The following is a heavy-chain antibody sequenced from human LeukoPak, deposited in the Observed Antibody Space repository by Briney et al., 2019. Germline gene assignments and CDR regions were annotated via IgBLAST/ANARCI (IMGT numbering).Heavy chain of an antibody. V-gene: IGHV4-30-2*01. CDR3: AREGRNNIVVVPAATGWFDP. J-gene: IGHJ5*02. CDR2: IYHSGST. CDR1: GGSISSGGYY. Sequence: TSETLSLTCTVSGGSISSGGYYWSWIRQPPGKGLEWIGYIYHSGSTYYNPSLKSRVTISVDRSKNQFSLKLSSVTAADTAVYYCAREGRNNIVVVPAATGWFDPWGQGTLVTVSS. D-gene: IGHD2-2*01.